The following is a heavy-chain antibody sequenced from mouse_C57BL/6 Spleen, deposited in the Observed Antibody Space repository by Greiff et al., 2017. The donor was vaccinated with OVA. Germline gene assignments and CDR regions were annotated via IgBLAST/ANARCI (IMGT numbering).Heavy chain of an antibody. CDR1: GYAFTNYL. CDR2: INPGCGGT. Sequence: QVQLQQSGAELVRPGTSVKVSCKASGYAFTNYLIEWVKQRPGQGLEWIGVINPGCGGTNYNEKFKGKATLTADKSSSTAYMQLSSLTSEDSAVYFCARSGYYGTSMDYWGQGTSVTVSS. J-gene: IGHJ4*01. CDR3: ARSGYYGTSMDY. V-gene: IGHV1-54*01. D-gene: IGHD1-1*01.